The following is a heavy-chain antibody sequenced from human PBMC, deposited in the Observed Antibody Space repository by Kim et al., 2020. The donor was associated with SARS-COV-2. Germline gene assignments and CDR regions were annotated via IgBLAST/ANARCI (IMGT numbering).Heavy chain of an antibody. CDR2: MNPNSGNT. CDR1: GYTFTSYD. J-gene: IGHJ6*02. V-gene: IGHV1-8*01. D-gene: IGHD2-15*01. CDR3: ARVSRGSRLNYYYYGMDV. Sequence: ASVKVSCKASGYTFTSYDINWVRQATGQGLEWMGWMNPNSGNTGYAQKFQGRVTMTRNTSISTAYMELSSLRSEDTAVYYCARVSRGSRLNYYYYGMDVWGQGTTVTVSS.